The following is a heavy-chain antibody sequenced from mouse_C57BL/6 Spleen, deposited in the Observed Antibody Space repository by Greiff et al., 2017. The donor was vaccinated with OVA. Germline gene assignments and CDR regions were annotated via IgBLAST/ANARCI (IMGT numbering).Heavy chain of an antibody. Sequence: QVQLQQPGAELVKPGASVKLSCKASGYTFTSYWMQWVKQRPGQGLEWIGEIDPSDSYTNYNQKFKGKATLTVDTSSRTAYMQLSSLTSEDSAVYYCARGDGYSFAYWGQGTLVTVSA. D-gene: IGHD2-3*01. V-gene: IGHV1-50*01. CDR3: ARGDGYSFAY. J-gene: IGHJ3*01. CDR1: GYTFTSYW. CDR2: IDPSDSYT.